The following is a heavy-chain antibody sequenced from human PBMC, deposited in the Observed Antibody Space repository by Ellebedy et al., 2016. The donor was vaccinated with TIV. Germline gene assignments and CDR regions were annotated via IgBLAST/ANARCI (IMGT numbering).Heavy chain of an antibody. Sequence: GSLRLXCTVSGGSISSSSYYWGWIRQPPGKGLEWIGSIYYSGSTYYNPSLKSRVTISVDTSKNQFSLKLSSVTAADTAVYYCARWRSYYDYGDYPLVAWGAFDIWGQGTMVTVSS. J-gene: IGHJ3*02. D-gene: IGHD4-17*01. V-gene: IGHV4-39*07. CDR2: IYYSGST. CDR3: ARWRSYYDYGDYPLVAWGAFDI. CDR1: GGSISSSSYY.